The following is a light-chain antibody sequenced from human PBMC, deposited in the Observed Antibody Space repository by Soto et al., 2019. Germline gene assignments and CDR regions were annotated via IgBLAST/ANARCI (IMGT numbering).Light chain of an antibody. V-gene: IGKV1-27*01. CDR1: QAIRHY. CDR2: EAS. Sequence: DIQMTQSPSSLSASLGDRGTLSCRASQAIRHYLAWYQHKPGKVPRLLIYEASNLQSGVPSRFRGGGSGTEFTLTISSLQSEDFAAYYCQQNYSSPLTFGGGTKVDI. CDR3: QQNYSSPLT. J-gene: IGKJ4*01.